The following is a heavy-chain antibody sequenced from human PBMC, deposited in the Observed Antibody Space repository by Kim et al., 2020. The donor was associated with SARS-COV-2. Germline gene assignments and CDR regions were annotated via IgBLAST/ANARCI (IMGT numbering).Heavy chain of an antibody. CDR3: ARDELAVAGTRSFCDY. CDR2: ISSSSSTI. V-gene: IGHV3-48*02. Sequence: GGSLRLSCAASGFTFSSYSMNWVRQAPGKGLEWVSYISSSSSTIYYADSVKGRFTISRDNAKNSLYLQMNSLRDEDTAVYYCARDELAVAGTRSFCDYWGQGTLVTVSS. D-gene: IGHD6-19*01. J-gene: IGHJ4*02. CDR1: GFTFSSYS.